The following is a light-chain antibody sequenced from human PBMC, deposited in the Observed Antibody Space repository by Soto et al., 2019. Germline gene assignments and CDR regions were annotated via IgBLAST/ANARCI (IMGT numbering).Light chain of an antibody. Sequence: QSALTQPASVSGSPGQSITISCIGTSSDVGGYNYVSWYQQHPGKAPKLIIYEVSNRPSGVSNRFSGSKSGNTASLTISGLQAEDEADYYCSSYTSSGTPVVFGGGTKLTVL. CDR2: EVS. V-gene: IGLV2-14*03. J-gene: IGLJ2*01. CDR3: SSYTSSGTPVV. CDR1: SSDVGGYNY.